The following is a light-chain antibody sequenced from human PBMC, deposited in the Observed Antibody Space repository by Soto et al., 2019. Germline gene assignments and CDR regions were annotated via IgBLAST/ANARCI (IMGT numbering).Light chain of an antibody. V-gene: IGLV2-14*01. CDR3: SSYTTNTRVV. J-gene: IGLJ3*02. CDR2: DVT. CDR1: SSDVGGYNY. Sequence: QSALTQPASVSGSPGQSITISCTGTSSDVGGYNYVSWYQQYPGKAPKLMIYDVTNRPPGVSNRFSGSKSGNTASLTISGLQAEDEADYYCSSYTTNTRVVFGGGTKLTVL.